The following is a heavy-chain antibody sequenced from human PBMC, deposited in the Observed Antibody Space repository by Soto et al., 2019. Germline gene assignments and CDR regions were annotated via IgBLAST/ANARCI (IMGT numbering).Heavy chain of an antibody. Sequence: EVQLLESGGGLVQPGGSPRLSCAASGFTFSSYAMSWVRQAPGKGLEWVSAISGSGGSTYYADSVKGRFTISRDNSKNTLYLQMNSLRAEDTSVYYCAKDPVTTLGGDIWGQGTMVTVSS. CDR3: AKDPVTTLGGDI. CDR1: GFTFSSYA. V-gene: IGHV3-23*01. J-gene: IGHJ3*02. D-gene: IGHD4-17*01. CDR2: ISGSGGST.